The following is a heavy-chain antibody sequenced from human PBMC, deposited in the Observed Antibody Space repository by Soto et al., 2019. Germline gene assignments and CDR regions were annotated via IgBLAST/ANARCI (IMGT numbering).Heavy chain of an antibody. CDR1: GGSISSNSYY. CDR2: IHYSGST. D-gene: IGHD6-13*01. Sequence: SETLSLTCTVSGGSISSNSYYWGWIRQPPGKGLEWIGCIHYSGSTYYNPSLRSRVTSSVDTSKNQFSLKVSSVTAADTAVYYCARRLFSSTWPSYFDYWGQGTRVTVSS. CDR3: ARRLFSSTWPSYFDY. V-gene: IGHV4-39*01. J-gene: IGHJ4*02.